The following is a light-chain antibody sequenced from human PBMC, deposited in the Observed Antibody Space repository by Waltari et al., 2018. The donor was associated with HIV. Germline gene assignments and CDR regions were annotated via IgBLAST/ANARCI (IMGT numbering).Light chain of an antibody. V-gene: IGLV1-51*01. Sequence: QSVLTQPPSVSAAPGQKVTISCSGSVSNIGNNYVSWYQQVPGTAPKLIIYDDHMRPSGIPDRFSGSKAGTAATLGITGLQTGDEADYYCGTWDSSLDDVLFGGGSKLTVL. CDR2: DDH. CDR1: VSNIGNNY. CDR3: GTWDSSLDDVL. J-gene: IGLJ2*01.